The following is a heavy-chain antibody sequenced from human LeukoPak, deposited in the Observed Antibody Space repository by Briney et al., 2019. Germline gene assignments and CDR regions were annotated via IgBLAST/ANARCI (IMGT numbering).Heavy chain of an antibody. CDR3: ARGLNYDISWFDP. CDR1: GGSISSTSYY. Sequence: SETLSLTCTVSGGSISSTSYYWGWIRQPPGKGLEWIGSIYYGGSTSYNPSLKSRVTMSVDTSKNQFSLKLTSVTAADTAVFYCARGLNYDISWFDPWGQGTLVTVAS. CDR2: IYYGGST. V-gene: IGHV4-39*07. J-gene: IGHJ5*02. D-gene: IGHD3-9*01.